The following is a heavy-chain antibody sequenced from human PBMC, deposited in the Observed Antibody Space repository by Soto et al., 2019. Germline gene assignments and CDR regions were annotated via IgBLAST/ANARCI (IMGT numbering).Heavy chain of an antibody. J-gene: IGHJ4*02. V-gene: IGHV5-51*01. Sequence: GESLKISCKGSGYSFTSYWIGWVRQMPGKGLEWMGIIYPGDSDTRYSPSFQGQVTISADKSISTAYLQWSSLKASDSAMYFCARIAYYDIVTGDRYYFDYWGQGTLVTVSS. CDR2: IYPGDSDT. D-gene: IGHD3-9*01. CDR3: ARIAYYDIVTGDRYYFDY. CDR1: GYSFTSYW.